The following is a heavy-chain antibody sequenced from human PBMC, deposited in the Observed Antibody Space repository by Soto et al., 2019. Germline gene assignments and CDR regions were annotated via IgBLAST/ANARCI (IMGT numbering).Heavy chain of an antibody. CDR1: GFTFSSYA. CDR2: ISGSGGST. V-gene: IGHV3-23*01. Sequence: GGSLRLSCAASGFTFSSYAMSWVRQAPGKGLEWVSAISGSGGSTYYADSVKGRFTISRDNSKNTLYLQMNSLRAEDTAVYYCAKDRYGSGSYHVFVYYYYMDVWGKGTTVTVSS. J-gene: IGHJ6*03. CDR3: AKDRYGSGSYHVFVYYYYMDV. D-gene: IGHD3-10*01.